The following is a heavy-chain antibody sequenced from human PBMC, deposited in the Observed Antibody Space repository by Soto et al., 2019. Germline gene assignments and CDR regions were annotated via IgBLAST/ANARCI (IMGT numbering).Heavy chain of an antibody. CDR1: GGSISSGGYY. D-gene: IGHD3-22*01. CDR3: ARGAYDSSGYWFDP. V-gene: IGHV4-31*03. J-gene: IGHJ5*02. Sequence: QVQLQESGPGLVKPSQTLSLTCTVSGGSISSGGYYWSWIRQHPGKGLEWIGYIYYSGSTYYNPSLKGRVTISVDTSKNQFSLKLRSVTAADTAVYYCARGAYDSSGYWFDPWGQGTLVTVSS. CDR2: IYYSGST.